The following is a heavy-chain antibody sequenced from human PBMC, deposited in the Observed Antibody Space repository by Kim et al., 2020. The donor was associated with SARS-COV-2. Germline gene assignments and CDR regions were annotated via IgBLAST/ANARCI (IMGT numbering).Heavy chain of an antibody. CDR2: IYYSGST. CDR1: GGSISSYY. J-gene: IGHJ4*02. V-gene: IGHV4-59*01. D-gene: IGHD3-22*01. CDR3: ASIPLDYYDSSGYYLY. Sequence: SETLSLTCTVSGGSISSYYWSWIRQPPGKGLEWIGYIYYSGSTNYNPSLKSRVTISVDTSKNQFSLKLSSVTAADTAVYYCASIPLDYYDSSGYYLYWGQGTLVTVSS.